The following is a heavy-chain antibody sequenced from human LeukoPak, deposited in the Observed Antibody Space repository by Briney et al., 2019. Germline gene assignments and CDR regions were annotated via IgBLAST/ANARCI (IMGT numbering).Heavy chain of an antibody. J-gene: IGHJ6*04. Sequence: ASVKVSCKASGYTFTSYGISWVRQAPGQGLEWMGWISAYNGNTNYAQKLQGRVTMTTDTSTSTAYTELRSLRSDDTAVYYCARVLTGYYNPYYYYYGMDVWGKGTTVTVSS. V-gene: IGHV1-18*04. CDR1: GYTFTSYG. CDR3: ARVLTGYYNPYYYYYGMDV. D-gene: IGHD3-9*01. CDR2: ISAYNGNT.